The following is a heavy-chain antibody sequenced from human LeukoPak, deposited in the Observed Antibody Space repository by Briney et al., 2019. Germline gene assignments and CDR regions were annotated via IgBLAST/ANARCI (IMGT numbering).Heavy chain of an antibody. V-gene: IGHV3-23*01. CDR1: GFTFSGYA. CDR2: ISGSGAGT. J-gene: IGHJ4*02. Sequence: GGSLRLSRAASGFTFSGYAMNWVRQAPGKGLEWVSGISGSGAGTYYADSVKGRFTISRDNSKNTLYLQMNSLRADDTAVYYCAKMVREFYTISYYFDYWGQGTLVTVSS. CDR3: AKMVREFYTISYYFDY. D-gene: IGHD2-8*01.